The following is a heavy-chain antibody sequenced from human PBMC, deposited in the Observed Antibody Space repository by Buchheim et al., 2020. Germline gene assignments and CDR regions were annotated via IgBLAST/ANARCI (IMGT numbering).Heavy chain of an antibody. CDR2: INSDGSST. V-gene: IGHV3-74*02. CDR1: GFTFSSYG. D-gene: IGHD4-23*01. Sequence: VQLVESGGGVVQPGRSLRLSCAASGFTFSSYGMHWVRQAPGKGLVWVSRINSDGSSTSYADSVKGRFTISRDNAKNTLYLQMNSLRAEDTAVYYCARPINYGGNGYYFDYWGQGTL. CDR3: ARPINYGGNGYYFDY. J-gene: IGHJ4*02.